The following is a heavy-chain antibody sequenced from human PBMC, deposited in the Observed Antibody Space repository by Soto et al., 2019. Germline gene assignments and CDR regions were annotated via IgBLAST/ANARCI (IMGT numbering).Heavy chain of an antibody. Sequence: QVQLVQSGAEVKKPGASVRVSCKASGYTFTSYYIHWVRQAPGQGLEWMAIVNPTGGRTNYAQKIQGRVTVTLDTSTSTVFMELNSLRYEDTAVYYCARHLAAGDSWGQGTLVTVSS. CDR3: ARHLAAGDS. CDR1: GYTFTSYY. V-gene: IGHV1-46*03. J-gene: IGHJ4*02. D-gene: IGHD6-25*01. CDR2: VNPTGGRT.